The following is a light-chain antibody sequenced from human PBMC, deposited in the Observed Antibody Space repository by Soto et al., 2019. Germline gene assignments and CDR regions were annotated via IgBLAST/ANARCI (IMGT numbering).Light chain of an antibody. Sequence: QSALTQPRSVSGSPGQSVTISCNGTGSDVGGYDFVSWYQQHPGKAPDLMIFDVSKRPSGVPDRFSGSKSGNTASLTISGLQADDEADYYCCSFAGTYTVVVGGGTKLTVL. J-gene: IGLJ2*01. CDR2: DVS. V-gene: IGLV2-11*01. CDR3: CSFAGTYTVV. CDR1: GSDVGGYDF.